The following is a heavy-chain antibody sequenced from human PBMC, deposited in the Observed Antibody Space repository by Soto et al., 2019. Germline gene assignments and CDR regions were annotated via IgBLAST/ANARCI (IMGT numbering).Heavy chain of an antibody. D-gene: IGHD6-13*01. CDR3: AKDVKGPAAGMVLDY. CDR1: GFTFDEYT. Sequence: GGSLRLSCAASGFTFDEYTMHWVRQAPGKGLEWVSLISWDGGSTYYADSVKGRFTISRDNSKNSLYLQMNSLRTEDTALYYCAKDVKGPAAGMVLDYWGQGTLVTVSS. CDR2: ISWDGGST. V-gene: IGHV3-43*01. J-gene: IGHJ4*02.